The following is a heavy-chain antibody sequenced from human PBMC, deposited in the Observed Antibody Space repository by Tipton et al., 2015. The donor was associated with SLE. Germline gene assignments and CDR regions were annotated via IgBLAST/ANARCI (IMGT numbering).Heavy chain of an antibody. D-gene: IGHD3-22*01. V-gene: IGHV3-15*01. CDR3: TTDYYDSSEVDY. Sequence: GSLRLSCAASGFTLSNAWMSWVRQAPGKGLEWVGRIKSKTDGGTTDYAAPVKGRFTISRDDSKNTLYLQMNSLKTEDTAVYYCTTDYYDSSEVDYWGQGTLVTVSS. J-gene: IGHJ4*02. CDR2: IKSKTDGGTT. CDR1: GFTLSNAW.